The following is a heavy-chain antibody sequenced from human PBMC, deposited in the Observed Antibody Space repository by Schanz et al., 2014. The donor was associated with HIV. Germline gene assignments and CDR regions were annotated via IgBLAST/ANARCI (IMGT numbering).Heavy chain of an antibody. CDR3: TTDQFGGYFVH. D-gene: IGHD5-12*01. J-gene: IGHJ4*02. V-gene: IGHV3-9*03. CDR1: GFIFNDFA. Sequence: EVQLLESGGGLVQPGKSLRLSCAASGFIFNDFAMHWVRQAPGKGLEWVSTISWNSGSIAYADSVKGRFTISRDNAKNSLYLQMNSLRDDDMAVYYCTTDQFGGYFVHWGQGALVTVSS. CDR2: ISWNSGSI.